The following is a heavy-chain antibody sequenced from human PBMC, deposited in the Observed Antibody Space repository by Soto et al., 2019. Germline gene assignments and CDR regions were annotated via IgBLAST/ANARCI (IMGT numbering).Heavy chain of an antibody. CDR2: IIPIFGTA. Sequence: QVQLVQSGAEVKKPGSSVKVSCKASGGTFSSYAISWVRQAPGQGLEWMGGIIPIFGTAHYAEKFQGRVTIPADESTSTAYMELRSLRSEDQAVYSCERPPTYYDFWSGYQPLENDAFDIWGQGTMVTVSS. J-gene: IGHJ3*02. V-gene: IGHV1-69*01. CDR3: ERPPTYYDFWSGYQPLENDAFDI. CDR1: GGTFSSYA. D-gene: IGHD3-3*01.